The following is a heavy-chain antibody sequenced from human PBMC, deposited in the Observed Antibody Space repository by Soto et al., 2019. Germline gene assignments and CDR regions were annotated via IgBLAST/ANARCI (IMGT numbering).Heavy chain of an antibody. V-gene: IGHV3-30*18. Sequence: GGSLRLSCAASGFTFSSYGMHWVRQAPGKGLEWVAVISYDGSNKYYADSVKGRFTISRDNSKNTLYLQMNSLRAEDTAVYYCAKDRFYDSRGSLDYWGQGTLVTVSS. CDR2: ISYDGSNK. CDR1: GFTFSSYG. J-gene: IGHJ4*02. D-gene: IGHD3-22*01. CDR3: AKDRFYDSRGSLDY.